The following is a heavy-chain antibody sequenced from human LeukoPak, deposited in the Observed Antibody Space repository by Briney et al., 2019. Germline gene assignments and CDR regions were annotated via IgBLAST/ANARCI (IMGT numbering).Heavy chain of an antibody. Sequence: SETLSLTCVVSSGSISSYPYYWGWVRQPPGKGLEWIGSIYNSGRAYYNPSLKSRVTISVDTSKNQFSLRVTSVTAADTAVYYCVSSXXAFDFWGQGTLVSVSS. D-gene: IGHD6-13*01. J-gene: IGHJ4*02. CDR1: SGSISSYPYY. CDR2: IYNSGRA. CDR3: VSSXXAFDF. V-gene: IGHV4-39*01.